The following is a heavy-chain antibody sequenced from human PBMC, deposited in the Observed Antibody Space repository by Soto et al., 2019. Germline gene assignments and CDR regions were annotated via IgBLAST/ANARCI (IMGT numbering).Heavy chain of an antibody. CDR2: FIPVFGTP. CDR1: GDSVSSYS. V-gene: IGHV1-69*06. Sequence: SVKVSCKASGDSVSSYSFSWLRRAPGQGLEWIGGFIPVFGTPNYAQKLQGRVTMTADTSTSTAYMELRSLRSDDTAVYYCARESATPNYYYGMDVWGQGTKVTVSS. CDR3: ARESATPNYYYGMDV. D-gene: IGHD6-25*01. J-gene: IGHJ6*02.